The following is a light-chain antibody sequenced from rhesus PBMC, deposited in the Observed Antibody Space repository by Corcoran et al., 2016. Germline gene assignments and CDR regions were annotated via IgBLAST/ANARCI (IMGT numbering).Light chain of an antibody. J-gene: IGKJ1*01. CDR1: ENVNNY. CDR2: GAS. CDR3: QHSYGTPWT. V-gene: IGKV1-74*01. Sequence: DIQMTQSPSSLSASVGDRVTITCRASENVNNYLHWYQQNPGKAPKLLIYGASTLQSGVPSRFSGSGSGTDYTFTISSLQPEDVATYYCQHSYGTPWTFGQGTKVEIK.